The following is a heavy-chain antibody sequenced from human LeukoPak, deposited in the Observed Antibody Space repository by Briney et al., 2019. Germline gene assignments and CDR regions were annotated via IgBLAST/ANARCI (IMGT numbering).Heavy chain of an antibody. CDR2: IIPIFGTA. J-gene: IGHJ6*03. CDR1: GGTFSSYA. Sequence: SVKVSCKASGGTFSSYAISWVRQAPGQGLEWMGGIIPIFGTANYAQKFQGRVTITADESTSTAYMELSSLRSEDTAVYYCARGRPVRYCSSTSCYTGGGNYYYYMDVWGKGTTVTVSS. CDR3: ARGRPVRYCSSTSCYTGGGNYYYYMDV. V-gene: IGHV1-69*13. D-gene: IGHD2-2*02.